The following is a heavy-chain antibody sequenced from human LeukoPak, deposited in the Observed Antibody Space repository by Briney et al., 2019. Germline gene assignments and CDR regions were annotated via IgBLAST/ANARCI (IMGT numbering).Heavy chain of an antibody. CDR1: GFIFSDNY. CDR3: ARGKQIVVDLDGAFDI. J-gene: IGHJ3*02. V-gene: IGHV3-11*04. Sequence: GGSLRLSCAASGFIFSDNYMSWIRQAPGKGLEWVSYISGSASTIYYADSVKGRFTISRDNAKNSLYLQMNSLRAEDTALYYCARGKQIVVDLDGAFDIWGQGTMVTVSS. CDR2: ISGSASTI. D-gene: IGHD2-21*01.